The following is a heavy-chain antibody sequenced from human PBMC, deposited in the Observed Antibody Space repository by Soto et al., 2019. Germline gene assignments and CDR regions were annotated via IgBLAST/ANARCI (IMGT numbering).Heavy chain of an antibody. CDR3: ARTALGWFDP. CDR1: GGSISSYY. D-gene: IGHD2-21*02. J-gene: IGHJ5*02. CDR2: IFYSGRSGST. Sequence: AETLSLTCSVSGGSISSYYWSWIRQPPGKGLEWIGYIFYSGRSGSTNHNPSLKSRVTISVDTSKNQFSLKLSSVTAADTAVYYCARTALGWFDPWGQGTLVTVSS. V-gene: IGHV4-59*01.